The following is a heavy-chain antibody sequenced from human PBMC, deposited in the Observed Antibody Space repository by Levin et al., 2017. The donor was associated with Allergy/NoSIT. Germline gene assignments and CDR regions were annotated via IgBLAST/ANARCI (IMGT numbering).Heavy chain of an antibody. CDR1: GFTFSNYW. CDR3: ARMYYDYIWGGWRIYYFDS. D-gene: IGHD3-16*01. V-gene: IGHV3-7*03. J-gene: IGHJ4*02. Sequence: PGGSLRLSCAASGFTFSNYWMSWVRQAPGKGLEWVANIKQDGNEMYYVDSVKGRFTISRDNAKNSLYLLMNSLRAEDTAVYYCARMYYDYIWGGWRIYYFDSWGQGTLVTVSS. CDR2: IKQDGNEM.